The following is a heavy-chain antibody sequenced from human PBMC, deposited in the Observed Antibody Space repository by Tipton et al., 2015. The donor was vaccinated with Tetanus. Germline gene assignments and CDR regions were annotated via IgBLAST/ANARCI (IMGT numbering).Heavy chain of an antibody. CDR3: AKDVRGDSSSWFDY. V-gene: IGHV3-9*01. J-gene: IGHJ4*02. Sequence: SLRLSCAASGFTFDDYAMHWVRQAPGKGLEWVSGISWNSGSIGYADSVKGRFTISRDNAKNSLYLHMNSLRAEDTALYYCAKDVRGDSSSWFDYWGQGTLVTVSS. D-gene: IGHD6-13*01. CDR1: GFTFDDYA. CDR2: ISWNSGSI.